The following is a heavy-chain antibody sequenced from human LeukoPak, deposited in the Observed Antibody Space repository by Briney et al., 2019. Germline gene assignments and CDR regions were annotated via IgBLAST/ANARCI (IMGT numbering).Heavy chain of an antibody. Sequence: GGSLRLSCAASGFTFNRYWMHWVRQAPGEGPVWVTHILNDGGSTSYADSVKGRFTISRDNAKNTLSLQMNSLRAEDTAVYYCVRHNYGYDYWGQGTPVTVSS. D-gene: IGHD5-18*01. CDR2: ILNDGGST. J-gene: IGHJ4*02. V-gene: IGHV3-74*01. CDR3: VRHNYGYDY. CDR1: GFTFNRYW.